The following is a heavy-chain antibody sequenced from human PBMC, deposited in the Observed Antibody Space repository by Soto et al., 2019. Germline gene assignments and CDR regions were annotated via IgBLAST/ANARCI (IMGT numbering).Heavy chain of an antibody. D-gene: IGHD2-15*01. V-gene: IGHV3-23*01. CDR1: GFTFSSCA. CDR2: ISVTGGST. CDR3: AKERNSWYSSGSDS. Sequence: EVQLLESGGGLVQAGGSLRVSCAASGFTFSSCAMGWVRQAPGKGLEWVSSISVTGGSTYYADSVKGRFTISRDNSKNILYLHMISLRAEDTAVYYCAKERNSWYSSGSDSWGQGTLVTVSS. J-gene: IGHJ4*02.